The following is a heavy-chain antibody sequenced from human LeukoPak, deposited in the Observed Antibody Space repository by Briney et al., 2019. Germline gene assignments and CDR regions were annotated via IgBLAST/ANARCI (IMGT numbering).Heavy chain of an antibody. Sequence: PGESLKIPCQGSGFSFSNYWIGWVRQMPGKGLECMGIINPGDSDTRYSPSFRGQVTISADTSISTAYLQWSSLKASDTAMYYCARRNYDSGRVKVDYWGQGTQVTVSS. CDR1: GFSFSNYW. D-gene: IGHD3-22*01. CDR2: INPGDSDT. CDR3: ARRNYDSGRVKVDY. V-gene: IGHV5-51*01. J-gene: IGHJ4*02.